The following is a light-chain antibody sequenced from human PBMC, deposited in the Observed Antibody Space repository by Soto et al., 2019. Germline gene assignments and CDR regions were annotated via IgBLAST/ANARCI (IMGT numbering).Light chain of an antibody. Sequence: DIQMTQSPSSLSASVGATVTITCRASQSISSYLNWYQQKPGKAPKLLIYAASSLQSGVPSRFSGSGSGTDCTLTVSSLQPDDVATYYCQHYNSYSEAFGQGTKVDIK. CDR3: QHYNSYSEA. V-gene: IGKV1-39*01. J-gene: IGKJ1*01. CDR2: AAS. CDR1: QSISSY.